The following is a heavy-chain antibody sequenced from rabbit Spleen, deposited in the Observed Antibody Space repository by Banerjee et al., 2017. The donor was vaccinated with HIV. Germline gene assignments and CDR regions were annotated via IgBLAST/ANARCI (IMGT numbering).Heavy chain of an antibody. CDR1: GVSLNDKDV. CDR2: INIVTGKS. Sequence: EQLEESGGGLVKSEGSLTLTCKASGVSLNDKDVMCWVRQAPGKGLEWIACINIVTGKSVYASWAKGRFTMSRTSSTKVTLQMTSLTVADTATYFCARDSIYANFFSVAYALDLWGQGTLVTVS. CDR3: ARDSIYANFFSVAYALDL. V-gene: IGHV1S45*01. J-gene: IGHJ4*01. D-gene: IGHD6-1*01.